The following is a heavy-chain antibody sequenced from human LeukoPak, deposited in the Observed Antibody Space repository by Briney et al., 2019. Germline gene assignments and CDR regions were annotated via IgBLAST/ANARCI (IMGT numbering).Heavy chain of an antibody. V-gene: IGHV1-18*01. J-gene: IGHJ5*02. Sequence: ASVKVSCKASGYTFTSYGISWVRQAPGQGLEWMGWISAYDGNTNYAQKLQGRVTMTTDTSTSTAYMELRRLRSDDTAVYYCARVPDPNYYDSSGYQNWFDPWGQGTLVTVSS. CDR1: GYTFTSYG. D-gene: IGHD3-22*01. CDR2: ISAYDGNT. CDR3: ARVPDPNYYDSSGYQNWFDP.